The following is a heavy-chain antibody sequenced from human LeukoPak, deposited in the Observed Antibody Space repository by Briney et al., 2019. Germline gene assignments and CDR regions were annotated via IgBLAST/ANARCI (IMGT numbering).Heavy chain of an antibody. V-gene: IGHV3-74*01. Sequence: GGSLRLFCAASGFTLSNYWMHWVRQAPGKWLVWVSRISSDESTTTYEDSVKGRFTISRDNAKNTLYLQMNSLRAEDTAVYYCVRSTNGYNYWGQGTLVTVSS. D-gene: IGHD2-8*01. CDR2: ISSDESTT. J-gene: IGHJ4*02. CDR1: GFTLSNYW. CDR3: VRSTNGYNY.